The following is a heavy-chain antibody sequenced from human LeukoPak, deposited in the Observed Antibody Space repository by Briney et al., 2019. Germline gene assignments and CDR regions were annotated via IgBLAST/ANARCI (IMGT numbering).Heavy chain of an antibody. V-gene: IGHV4-39*01. Sequence: PSETLSLTCTVSGGSISSSSYYWGWLRQPQGKELEWIGSMYYSGSTDYNPSLKSRVTISVDTSKNQFSLKLSSVTAADTAVYYCARRRSGYYFDYWGQGTLVTVSS. D-gene: IGHD3-22*01. CDR2: MYYSGST. CDR1: GGSISSSSYY. CDR3: ARRRSGYYFDY. J-gene: IGHJ4*02.